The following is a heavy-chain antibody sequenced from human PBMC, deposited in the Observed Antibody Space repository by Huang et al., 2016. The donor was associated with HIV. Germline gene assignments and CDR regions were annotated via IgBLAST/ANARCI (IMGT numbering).Heavy chain of an antibody. CDR3: ARRFGTNDY. J-gene: IGHJ4*02. CDR1: GGSFSGYY. V-gene: IGHV4-34*01. CDR2: INHRGDT. D-gene: IGHD3-16*01. Sequence: QVQLQQWGAGLLKPSETLSLTCAVYGGSFSGYYWSWIRQPPGKGVEWIGEINHRGDTNHTPSLKSRVTISVDTSKNQFSLKLSSVTAADTAVYYCARRFGTNDYWGQGTLVTVSS.